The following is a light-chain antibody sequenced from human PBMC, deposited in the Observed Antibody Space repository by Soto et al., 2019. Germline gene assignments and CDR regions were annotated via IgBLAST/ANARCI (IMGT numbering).Light chain of an antibody. CDR1: SSNIGSST. CDR2: SNN. J-gene: IGLJ3*02. Sequence: QAVVTQPPSASETPGQRVTISCSGSSSNIGSSTVNWYQHLPGSAPKLLICSNNQRPSGVPDRFSGSKSGTSASLAVSGLRPEDEGDYYCAAWDDSLNGLLFGGGTKLTVL. V-gene: IGLV1-44*01. CDR3: AAWDDSLNGLL.